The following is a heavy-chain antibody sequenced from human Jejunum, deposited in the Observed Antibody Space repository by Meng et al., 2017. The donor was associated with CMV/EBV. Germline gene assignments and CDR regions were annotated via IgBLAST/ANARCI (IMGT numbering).Heavy chain of an antibody. Sequence: SSHWMSGVRQAPGKGLEWVANIKQDGSEKYYVDSVKGRFTISRDSAKNSLCLQMNSLRAEDTAVYYCARGFWDIVVVPASKSTWDYWGQGTLVTVSS. V-gene: IGHV3-7*01. CDR1: SSHW. D-gene: IGHD2-2*01. J-gene: IGHJ4*02. CDR3: ARGFWDIVVVPASKSTWDY. CDR2: IKQDGSEK.